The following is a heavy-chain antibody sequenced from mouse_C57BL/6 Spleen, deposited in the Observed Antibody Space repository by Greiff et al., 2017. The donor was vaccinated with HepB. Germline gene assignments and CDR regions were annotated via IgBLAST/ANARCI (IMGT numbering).Heavy chain of an antibody. D-gene: IGHD1-1*01. CDR1: GYTFTDYE. CDR3: TRDITTVVAENFDV. J-gene: IGHJ1*03. Sequence: QVQLKESGAELVRPGASVTLSCKASGYTFTDYEMHWVKQTPVHGLEWIGAIDPETGGTAYNQKFKGKAILTADKSSSTAYMELRSLTSEDSAVYYCTRDITTVVAENFDVWGTGTTVTVSS. V-gene: IGHV1-15*01. CDR2: IDPETGGT.